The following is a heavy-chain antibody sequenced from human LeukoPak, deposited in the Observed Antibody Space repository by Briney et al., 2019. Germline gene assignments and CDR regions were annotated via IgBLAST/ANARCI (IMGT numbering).Heavy chain of an antibody. CDR2: INSDGSST. V-gene: IGHV3-74*01. CDR3: ASIVRATTGLDC. Sequence: GGSLRLSXAVSGFTFSSYWMHWVRQAPGKGLVWVSRINSDGSSTSYADSVKGRFTISRDNAKNTLYLQMNSLRAEDTAVYYCASIVRATTGLDCWGPGTLVTVSS. J-gene: IGHJ4*02. CDR1: GFTFSSYW. D-gene: IGHD1-26*01.